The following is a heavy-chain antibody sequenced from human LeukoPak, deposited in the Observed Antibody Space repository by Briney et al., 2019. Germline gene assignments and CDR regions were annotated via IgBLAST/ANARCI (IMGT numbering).Heavy chain of an antibody. V-gene: IGHV4-34*01. CDR1: GGSFSGYQ. J-gene: IGHJ6*02. Sequence: PSETLSLTCAVYGGSFSGYQWSWIRQPPGKGLEWIGEINHSGTTNYNPSLKSRVTLSVDTSKNQFSLKLTSVTAADTAVYYCARPGQLGSLYYGMDVWGQGTTVTVSS. D-gene: IGHD7-27*01. CDR2: INHSGTT. CDR3: ARPGQLGSLYYGMDV.